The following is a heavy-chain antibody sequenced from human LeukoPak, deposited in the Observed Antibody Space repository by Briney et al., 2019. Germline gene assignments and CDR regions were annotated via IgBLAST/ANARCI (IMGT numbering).Heavy chain of an antibody. D-gene: IGHD1-26*01. CDR3: ARHERSGTYFFDY. CDR1: GGSISSGTYY. Sequence: KPSETLSLTCTACGGSISSGTYYWGWIRQPPGKGLEWTGTIYYSGSTYYNPSLKSRVTISVDTSKNQFSLKLSSVTAADTAVYYCARHERSGTYFFDYWGQGTLVTVSS. J-gene: IGHJ4*02. V-gene: IGHV4-39*01. CDR2: IYYSGST.